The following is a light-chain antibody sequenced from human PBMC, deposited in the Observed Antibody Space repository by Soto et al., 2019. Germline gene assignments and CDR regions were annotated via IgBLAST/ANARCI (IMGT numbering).Light chain of an antibody. CDR3: CSYAGSYTLV. V-gene: IGLV2-14*03. CDR1: SSDIGSYDH. Sequence: QSALTQPASVSGSPGQSITISCSGTSSDIGSYDHVAWYQQFPGKSPKLIIYAVSDRPSGVSDRFSGSKSGNTASLTISGLQAEDEADYYCCSYAGSYTLVFGGGTKVTVL. J-gene: IGLJ2*01. CDR2: AVS.